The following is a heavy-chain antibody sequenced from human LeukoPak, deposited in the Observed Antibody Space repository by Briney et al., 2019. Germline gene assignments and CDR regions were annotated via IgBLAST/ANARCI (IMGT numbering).Heavy chain of an antibody. CDR1: GGSISSYY. Sequence: PSETLSLTCTVSGGSISSYYWSWIRQPLGKGLEWIGYIYYSGSTNYNPSLKSRVTISVDTSKNQFSLKLSSVTAADTAVYYCARGADCSSTSCYASDYYYYYMDVWGKGTTVTVSS. CDR3: ARGADCSSTSCYASDYYYYYMDV. CDR2: IYYSGST. V-gene: IGHV4-59*01. D-gene: IGHD2-2*01. J-gene: IGHJ6*03.